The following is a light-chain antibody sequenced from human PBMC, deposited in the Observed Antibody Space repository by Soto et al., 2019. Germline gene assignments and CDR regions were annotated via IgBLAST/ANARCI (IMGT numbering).Light chain of an antibody. CDR2: DAS. Sequence: DFQMTQSPSSLSASVGDRVTITCRATQSISRSLNWYQQKPGKAPKLLIYDASNLETGVPSRFSGSGSGTDFTLTISSLQPEDIATFYCQQYDYNPLTFGGGTKVDIK. CDR3: QQYDYNPLT. CDR1: QSISRS. V-gene: IGKV1-33*01. J-gene: IGKJ4*01.